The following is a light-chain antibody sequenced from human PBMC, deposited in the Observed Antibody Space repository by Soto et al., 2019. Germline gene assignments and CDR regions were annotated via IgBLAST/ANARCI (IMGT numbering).Light chain of an antibody. J-gene: IGKJ3*01. CDR3: LQYDSWPPLFT. Sequence: EIIMTQSPATLSVSPGERATLSCRASQSVSSNLAWYRQRPGQAPRLLIYGTSTRATGIPARFSGSGSGTEFPLTISSLRSEDFAVYYCLQYDSWPPLFTFGPGTKVDLK. CDR1: QSVSSN. V-gene: IGKV3-15*01. CDR2: GTS.